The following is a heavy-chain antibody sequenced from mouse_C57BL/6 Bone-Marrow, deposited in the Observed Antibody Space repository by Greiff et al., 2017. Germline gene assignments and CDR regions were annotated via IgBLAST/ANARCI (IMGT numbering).Heavy chain of an antibody. D-gene: IGHD2-5*01. J-gene: IGHJ1*03. CDR3: ARYSNYSYWYFDV. CDR1: GYAFSSYW. Sequence: QVQLQQSGAELVKPGASVKISCKASGYAFSSYWMNWVKQRPGKGLEWIGQIYPGDGDTNYNGKFKGKATLTADKSSSTAYMQLSSLTSEDSAVYFCARYSNYSYWYFDVWGTGTTVTVSS. V-gene: IGHV1-80*01. CDR2: IYPGDGDT.